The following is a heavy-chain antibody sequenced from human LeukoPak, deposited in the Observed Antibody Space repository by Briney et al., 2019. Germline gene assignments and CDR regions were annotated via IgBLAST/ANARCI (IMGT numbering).Heavy chain of an antibody. D-gene: IGHD3-10*01. CDR1: GFTFSSYG. CDR3: AKTPGWFGSRGPHFNFDY. V-gene: IGHV3-30*02. CDR2: IRYDGSNK. Sequence: QTGGSLRLSCAASGFTFSSYGMHWVRQAPGKGLEWVAFIRYDGSNKYYADSVKGRFTISRDNSKNTLYLQMNSLRAEDTAVYYCAKTPGWFGSRGPHFNFDYWGQGTLVTVSS. J-gene: IGHJ4*02.